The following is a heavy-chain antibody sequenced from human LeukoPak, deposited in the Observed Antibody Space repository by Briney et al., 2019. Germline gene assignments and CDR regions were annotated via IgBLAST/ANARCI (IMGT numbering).Heavy chain of an antibody. CDR2: IYCSGTT. V-gene: IGHV4-39*01. CDR1: GGSISSSNYY. Sequence: SETLSLTCTVSGGSISSSNYYWGWIRQPPGKGLEWIGSIYCSGTTYYSSSLKSRVIISVDTSKNQFSLKLSSVTATDTAVYYCARHEAQDFDYWGQGTLVTVSS. CDR3: ARHEAQDFDY. J-gene: IGHJ4*02.